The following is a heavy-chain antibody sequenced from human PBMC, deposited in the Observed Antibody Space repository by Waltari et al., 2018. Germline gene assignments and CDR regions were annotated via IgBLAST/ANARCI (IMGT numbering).Heavy chain of an antibody. J-gene: IGHJ4*02. Sequence: EVQLVQSGREIKRPGESLTISCKTSGYSFTNHWISWVRQVPGKGLEWMGMIFPGDSDTNYSPSFQGQVTFSVDKSTKTAYLQWGSLKASDSGTYYCALGGGYWGQGVLVTVSS. V-gene: IGHV5-51*01. CDR2: IFPGDSDT. CDR1: GYSFTNHW. D-gene: IGHD3-16*01. CDR3: ALGGGY.